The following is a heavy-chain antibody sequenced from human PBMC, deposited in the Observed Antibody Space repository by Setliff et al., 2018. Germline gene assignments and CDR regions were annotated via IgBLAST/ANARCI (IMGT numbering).Heavy chain of an antibody. J-gene: IGHJ4*02. CDR1: GGTFRNYG. CDR2: IIPIFGTA. Sequence: WASVKVSCKASGGTFRNYGISWVRQAPGQGLDWMGGIIPIFGTANYAQKFQGRVTITTDDSTNTAYMELSSLRSEDTAVYFCARERGSYDSSTHYTYYFDYWGQGTLVTVS. V-gene: IGHV1-69*05. D-gene: IGHD3-22*01. CDR3: ARERGSYDSSTHYTYYFDY.